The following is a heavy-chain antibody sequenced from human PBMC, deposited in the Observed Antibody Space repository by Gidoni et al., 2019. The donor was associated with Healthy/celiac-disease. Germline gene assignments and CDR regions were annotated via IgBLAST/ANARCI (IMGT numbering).Heavy chain of an antibody. V-gene: IGHV3-11*01. CDR3: AKYGSGCYNPFTS. Sequence: QVQLVESGGGLVKPGGSLRLSGDASGFTFSDYYMSWIRQAPGKGLEWVSYICSSGSTIYYADSLKGTFTISRDNAKNSLYLQMNSLIAEDTAVYYCAKYGSGCYNPFTSWGQGTLVTVSS. D-gene: IGHD3-10*01. J-gene: IGHJ5*02. CDR1: GFTFSDYY. CDR2: ICSSGSTI.